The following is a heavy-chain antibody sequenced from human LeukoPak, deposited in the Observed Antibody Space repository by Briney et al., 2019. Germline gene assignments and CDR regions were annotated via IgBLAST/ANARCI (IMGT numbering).Heavy chain of an antibody. CDR1: GFTFSSYN. D-gene: IGHD3-9*01. V-gene: IGHV3-21*01. CDR3: ARDLYGFYDILTNYFDY. CDR2: ISSSSSYI. Sequence: GGSLRLSCAASGFTFSSYNMNWVRQAPGKGLEWVSSISSSSSYIYYADSLKGRFTVSGDNAKNSLYLQMNSLRAEDTAVYYCARDLYGFYDILTNYFDYWGQGTLVTVSS. J-gene: IGHJ4*02.